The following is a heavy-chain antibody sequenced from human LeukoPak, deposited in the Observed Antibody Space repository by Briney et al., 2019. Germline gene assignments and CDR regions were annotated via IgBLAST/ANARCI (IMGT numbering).Heavy chain of an antibody. CDR3: AKVRYYYGSGRLLYYFDY. V-gene: IGHV3-23*01. J-gene: IGHJ4*02. Sequence: PGGSLRLSCAASGFTFSSYAMSWVRQAPGKGLEWVSAISGSGGSTYYADSVKGRFTISRDNSKNTLYLQMNSLRAEDTAVYYCAKVRYYYGSGRLLYYFDYWGQGTLVTVSS. D-gene: IGHD3-10*01. CDR1: GFTFSSYA. CDR2: ISGSGGST.